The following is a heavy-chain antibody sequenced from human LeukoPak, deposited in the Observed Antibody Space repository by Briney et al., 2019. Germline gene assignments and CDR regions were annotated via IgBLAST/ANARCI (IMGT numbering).Heavy chain of an antibody. CDR2: IIPIFGTA. D-gene: IGHD2-15*01. CDR1: GGTFSSYA. CDR3: ARVVVGADDAFDI. J-gene: IGHJ3*02. Sequence: ASVKVSCKASGGTFSSYAISWVRQAPGQGLEWMGGIIPIFGTANYAQKFQGRVTITADESTSTAYMELSRLRSDDTAVYYCARVVVGADDAFDIWGQGTMVTVSS. V-gene: IGHV1-69*01.